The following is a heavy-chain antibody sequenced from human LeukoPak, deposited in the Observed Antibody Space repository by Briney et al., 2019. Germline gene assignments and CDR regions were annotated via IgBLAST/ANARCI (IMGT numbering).Heavy chain of an antibody. Sequence: PGGSLRLSCAAAGFTFTSYAMNWVRLVPGKGLEWVSSISGSGDQTNYADSVKGRFTISRDNSKNTLYLQMNSLRAEDTAIYYCASGVVVTLLDYWGQETLVTVSS. J-gene: IGHJ4*02. CDR2: ISGSGDQT. CDR3: ASGVVVTLLDY. CDR1: GFTFTSYA. V-gene: IGHV3-23*01. D-gene: IGHD2-21*02.